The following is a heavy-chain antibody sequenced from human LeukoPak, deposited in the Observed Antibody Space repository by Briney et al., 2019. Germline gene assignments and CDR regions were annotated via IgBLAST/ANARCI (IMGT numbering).Heavy chain of an antibody. J-gene: IGHJ6*03. V-gene: IGHV1-2*02. Sequence: ASVKVSCKASGYTFTGYYMHWVRQAPGQGLEWMGWINPNSGGTNYAQKFQGRVTMTRDTSISTAYMELSRLRSDDTAVYYCARGVYCSSTSCYWGYYYYYMDVWGKGTTVTVSS. D-gene: IGHD2-2*01. CDR1: GYTFTGYY. CDR3: ARGVYCSSTSCYWGYYYYYMDV. CDR2: INPNSGGT.